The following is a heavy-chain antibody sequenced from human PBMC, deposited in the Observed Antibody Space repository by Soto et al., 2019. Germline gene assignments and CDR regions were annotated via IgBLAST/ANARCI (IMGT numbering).Heavy chain of an antibody. J-gene: IGHJ4*02. Sequence: EVQLLESGGALVQPGGSLRLSCAASGFTFSSYAMNWVRQAPGKGLEWVSAISGSGGSTYYADSVEGRFIISRDNSKNTLYLHMTSLRAEATAVYYCAKDVSYGDPFVYWGQGTLVTVSS. D-gene: IGHD4-17*01. CDR1: GFTFSSYA. V-gene: IGHV3-23*01. CDR3: AKDVSYGDPFVY. CDR2: ISGSGGST.